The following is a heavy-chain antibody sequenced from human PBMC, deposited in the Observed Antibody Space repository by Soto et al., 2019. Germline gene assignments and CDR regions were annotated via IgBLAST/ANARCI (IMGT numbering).Heavy chain of an antibody. CDR3: ARLDRGWDHVYFDY. CDR1: GGSISSSSYY. CDR2: IYYSGST. Sequence: NPSETLSLTCTVSGGSISSSSYYWGWIRQPPGRGLEWIGSIYYSGSTYYNPSLKSRVTISVDTSKNQFSLKLSSVTAADTAVYYCARLDRGWDHVYFDYWGQGTLVTVSS. D-gene: IGHD6-19*01. V-gene: IGHV4-39*01. J-gene: IGHJ4*02.